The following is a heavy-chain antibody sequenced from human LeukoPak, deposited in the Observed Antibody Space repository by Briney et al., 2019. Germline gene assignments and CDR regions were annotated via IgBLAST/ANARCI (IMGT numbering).Heavy chain of an antibody. D-gene: IGHD2-2*01. CDR3: ARDGTSTDDY. V-gene: IGHV1-18*01. CDR1: GYTFSNFG. J-gene: IGHJ4*02. Sequence: ASVRVSCKTSGYTFSNFGVNWVRQAPGQGLEWMGWISGNNDNPNYGQKFQGRFTVTTDSSTSTAYMELRNLTFDDTAVYYCARDGTSTDDYWGQGTLVTVSS. CDR2: ISGNNDNP.